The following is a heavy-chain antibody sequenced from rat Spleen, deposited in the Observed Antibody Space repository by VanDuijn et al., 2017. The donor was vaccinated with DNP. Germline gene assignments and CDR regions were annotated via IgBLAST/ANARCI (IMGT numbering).Heavy chain of an antibody. CDR1: GFSLTSYH. J-gene: IGHJ2*01. D-gene: IGHD1-4*01. V-gene: IGHV2-43*01. CDR3: GREHTLPPFHY. Sequence: QVQLKESGPGLVQPSQTLSLTCTVSGFSLTSYHVSWVRQPPGKGLEWIGVRWTNGSTEQNSALKSRLSITRDTSKSQLFLKMKRLQTKYIVTNYCGREHTLPPFHYWGQAFMVTVSS. CDR2: RWTNGST.